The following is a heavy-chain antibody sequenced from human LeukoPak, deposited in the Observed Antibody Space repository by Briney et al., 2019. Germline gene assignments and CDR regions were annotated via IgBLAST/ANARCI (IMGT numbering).Heavy chain of an antibody. CDR2: ISWNSGSI. CDR1: GFTFDDYA. D-gene: IGHD2-15*01. J-gene: IGHJ6*02. Sequence: GGSLRLSCAASGFTFDDYAMHWVQQAPGKGLEWVSGISWNSGSIGYADSVKGRFTISRDNAKNSLYLQMNSLRAEDTALYYCAKDIGYCSGGSCYYYYYGMDVWGQGTTVTVSS. CDR3: AKDIGYCSGGSCYYYYYGMDV. V-gene: IGHV3-9*01.